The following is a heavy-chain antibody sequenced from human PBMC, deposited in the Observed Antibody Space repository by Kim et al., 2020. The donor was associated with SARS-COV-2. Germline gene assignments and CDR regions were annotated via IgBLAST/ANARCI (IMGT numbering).Heavy chain of an antibody. J-gene: IGHJ6*02. V-gene: IGHV3-66*01. CDR1: GFNVSGNY. CDR3: ARDSSGWYRFYGLDV. D-gene: IGHD6-19*01. Sequence: GGSLRLSCAASGFNVSGNYMHWVRQDPGKGLEWVSVLYSDGTTEYADSLKGRFTISRDNSKNTLYLQMHSLRAEDTAVYYCARDSSGWYRFYGLDVWGQGTTVTVSS. CDR2: LYSDGTT.